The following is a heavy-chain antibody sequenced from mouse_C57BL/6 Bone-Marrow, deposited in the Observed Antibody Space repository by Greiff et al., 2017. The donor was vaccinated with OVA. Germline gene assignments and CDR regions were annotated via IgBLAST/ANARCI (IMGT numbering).Heavy chain of an antibody. CDR3: ARDRGADAFAY. CDR2: ISYDGSN. J-gene: IGHJ3*01. CDR1: GYSITSGYY. Sequence: VQLQQSGPGLVKPSQSLSLTCSVTGYSITSGYYWNWIRQFPGNKLEWMGYISYDGSNNYNPSLKNRISITRDTSKNQFFLKLNSVTTEDTATYYCARDRGADAFAYWGQGTLVTVSA. V-gene: IGHV3-6*01.